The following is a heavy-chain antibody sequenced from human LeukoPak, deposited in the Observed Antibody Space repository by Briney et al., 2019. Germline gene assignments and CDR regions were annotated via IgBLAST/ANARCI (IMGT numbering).Heavy chain of an antibody. CDR1: GYTFTGYY. D-gene: IGHD6-13*01. Sequence: GASVKVSCKASGYTFTGYYMHWVRRAPGQGLEWMGWINPNSGGTNYAQKFQGRVTMTRDTSISTVYMELSRLISDDTAVYYCTAVIPAGGKTWGQGTLVTVSS. V-gene: IGHV1-2*02. J-gene: IGHJ5*02. CDR3: TAVIPAGGKT. CDR2: INPNSGGT.